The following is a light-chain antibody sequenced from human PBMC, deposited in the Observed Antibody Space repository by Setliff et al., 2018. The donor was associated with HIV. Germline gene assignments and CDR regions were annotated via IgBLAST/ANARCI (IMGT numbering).Light chain of an antibody. Sequence: LIQPASVSGSPGQSITISCTGTSSDVGHYNYVSWYQQHPGKAPKFMIYDVSNRPSGISNRFSGSKSGNTASLTISGLQAEDEADYYCSSYTTSGTYVFGTGTKVTVL. CDR3: SSYTTSGTYV. J-gene: IGLJ1*01. V-gene: IGLV2-14*03. CDR1: SSDVGHYNY. CDR2: DVS.